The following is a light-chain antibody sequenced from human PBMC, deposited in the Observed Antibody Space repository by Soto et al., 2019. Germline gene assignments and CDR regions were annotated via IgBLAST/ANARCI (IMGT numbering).Light chain of an antibody. CDR1: SSDVGSYNR. Sequence: QSVLTQPPSVSGSHGQSVTISCTETSSDVGSYNRVSWYQQPPGTAPKLMIYEVSNRPSGVPDRFSGSKSGNTASLTISGLQAEDEADYYCSSYTSSSTPLYVFGTGTKVTVL. J-gene: IGLJ1*01. CDR3: SSYTSSSTPLYV. V-gene: IGLV2-18*02. CDR2: EVS.